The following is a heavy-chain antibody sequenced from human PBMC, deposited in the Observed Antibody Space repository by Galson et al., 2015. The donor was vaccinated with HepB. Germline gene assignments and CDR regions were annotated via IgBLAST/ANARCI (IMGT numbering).Heavy chain of an antibody. CDR2: ISGSGGST. J-gene: IGHJ4*02. Sequence: SLRLSCAASGFTFSSYAMSWVRQAPGKGLEWVSAISGSGGSTYYADSVKGRLTISRDNSKNTQYLQMNSLRAEDTAVYYCAKVGRGVGYSGSSNFDYWGQGTLVTVSS. CDR1: GFTFSSYA. CDR3: AKVGRGVGYSGSSNFDY. D-gene: IGHD1-26*01. V-gene: IGHV3-23*01.